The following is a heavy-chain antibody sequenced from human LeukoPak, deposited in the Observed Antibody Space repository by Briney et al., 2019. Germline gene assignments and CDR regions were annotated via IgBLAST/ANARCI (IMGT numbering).Heavy chain of an antibody. Sequence: ASVKVSCKASGYTFTSYAMHWVRQAPGQRLEWMGWINAGNGNTKYSQKFQGRVTITRDTSASTAYMELSSLRSEDTAVYYCAREGAAYYDSSGYYYVVNWFDPWGQGTLVTVSS. V-gene: IGHV1-3*01. CDR1: GYTFTSYA. CDR2: INAGNGNT. D-gene: IGHD3-22*01. J-gene: IGHJ5*02. CDR3: AREGAAYYDSSGYYYVVNWFDP.